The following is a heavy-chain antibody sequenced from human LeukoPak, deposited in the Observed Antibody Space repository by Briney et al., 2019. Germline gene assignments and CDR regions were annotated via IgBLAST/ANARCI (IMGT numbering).Heavy chain of an antibody. CDR2: IYSGGST. Sequence: GGSLRLSCAASGFTVSSNYMSWVRQAPGKGLEWVSVIYSGGSTYYADSVKGRFTISRDNSKNTLYLQMNSLRAEDTAVYYCAREYGSGSYYNVFVNYYYYGMDVWGQGTTVTVSS. J-gene: IGHJ6*02. CDR1: GFTVSSNY. D-gene: IGHD3-10*01. CDR3: AREYGSGSYYNVFVNYYYYGMDV. V-gene: IGHV3-53*01.